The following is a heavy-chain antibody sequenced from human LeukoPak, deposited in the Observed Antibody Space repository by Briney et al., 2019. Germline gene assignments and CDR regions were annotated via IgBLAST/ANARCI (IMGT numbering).Heavy chain of an antibody. V-gene: IGHV3-74*01. D-gene: IGHD2/OR15-2a*01. CDR2: IKGDESSI. Sequence: GGSLRLSCAASAFTFSSYWMHWVRQAPGKGLEWVSRIKGDESSINYADSVEGRFTISRDNAKNTVYLHLNSLRVEDTAVYYCVRGALYRYFFDYGAQETLVPVSS. CDR3: VRGALYRYFFDY. J-gene: IGHJ4*02. CDR1: AFTFSSYW.